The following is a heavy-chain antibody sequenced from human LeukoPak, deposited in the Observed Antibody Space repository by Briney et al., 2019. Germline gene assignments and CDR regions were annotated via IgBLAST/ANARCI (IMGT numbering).Heavy chain of an antibody. CDR1: GFTFSSYV. V-gene: IGHV3-30-3*01. CDR2: ISDDGSNK. D-gene: IGHD3-3*01. J-gene: IGHJ3*02. CDR3: ARGDFWSVSAFDI. Sequence: GGSLRLSCAASGFTFSSYVMNWVRQAPGKGLEWVAVISDDGSNKYYADSVKGRFTISRDNSQTMLFLQMDSLRAEDTAVYYCARGDFWSVSAFDIWSQGTMVTVSS.